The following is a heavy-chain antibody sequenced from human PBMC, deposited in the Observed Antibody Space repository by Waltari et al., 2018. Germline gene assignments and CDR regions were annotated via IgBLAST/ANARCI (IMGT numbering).Heavy chain of an antibody. CDR3: ARDRAVAGTGHLDY. J-gene: IGHJ4*02. Sequence: QVQLQESGPGLVKPSQTLSLTCTVSGGSISSGSYYWSWIRQPAGKGLEWIGRIYTSGSTNYNPSLKSRGTISVDTSKNQFYLKLSSVTAADTAVYYCARDRAVAGTGHLDYWGQGTLVTVSS. CDR1: GGSISSGSYY. CDR2: IYTSGST. D-gene: IGHD6-19*01. V-gene: IGHV4-61*02.